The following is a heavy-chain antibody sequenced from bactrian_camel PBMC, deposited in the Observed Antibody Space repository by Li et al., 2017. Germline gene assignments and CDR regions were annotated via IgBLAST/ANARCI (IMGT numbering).Heavy chain of an antibody. CDR3: AASIIILQPASRLRRRSYNH. Sequence: QVQLVESGGGSVQAGGSLKLSCTTRGHTTGGACMGWFRQAPMHEREGVASVTVDGTTTYADSVQGRFFISQDADKSTLFLQMNDLKPEDTAMYYCAASIIILQPASRLRRRSYNHWGQGTQVTVS. CDR2: VTVDGTT. CDR1: GHTTGGAC. D-gene: IGHD3*01. V-gene: IGHV3S55*01. J-gene: IGHJ4*01.